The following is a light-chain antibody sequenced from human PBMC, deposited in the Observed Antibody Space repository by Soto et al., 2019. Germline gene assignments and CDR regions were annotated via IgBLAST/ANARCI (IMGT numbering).Light chain of an antibody. Sequence: QSALTQPASVSGSPGQSITISCTGTSSDVGGHNYVSWYQHHPGKAPKLMIYEVSNRPSGVSNRFSGSKSGNTASLTISGLQAEDEADYYCSSYAISSVVFGGGTQLTVL. CDR2: EVS. V-gene: IGLV2-14*01. J-gene: IGLJ2*01. CDR1: SSDVGGHNY. CDR3: SSYAISSVV.